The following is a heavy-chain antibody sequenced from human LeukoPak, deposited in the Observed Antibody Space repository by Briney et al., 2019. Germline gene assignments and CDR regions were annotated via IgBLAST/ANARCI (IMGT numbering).Heavy chain of an antibody. CDR3: ARRRRGTDPRTYYYYYYMDV. D-gene: IGHD1-1*01. CDR1: GASISSYY. Sequence: SETLSLTCTVSGASISSYYWSWIRQPAGKGLEWIGRIYSSRSIYNPSLKSRVAMSVDTSKNQFSLKLSSVTAADTAVYYCARRRRGTDPRTYYYYYYMDVWGKGTTVTVSS. V-gene: IGHV4-4*07. CDR2: IYSSRS. J-gene: IGHJ6*03.